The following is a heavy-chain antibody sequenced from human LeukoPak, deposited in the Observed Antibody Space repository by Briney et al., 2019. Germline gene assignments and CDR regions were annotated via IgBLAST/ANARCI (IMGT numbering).Heavy chain of an antibody. CDR3: ARQRGYYDILTGYPAPIDY. CDR2: IYPGDSDT. Sequence: GESLKISCKGSGYSFTSYWIGWVRQMPGKGLEWMGIIYPGDSDTRYSPSFQGQVTISADKSISTAYLQWSSLKASDTAMYYCARQRGYYDILTGYPAPIDYWGQGTLVTVSS. D-gene: IGHD3-9*01. J-gene: IGHJ4*02. V-gene: IGHV5-51*01. CDR1: GYSFTSYW.